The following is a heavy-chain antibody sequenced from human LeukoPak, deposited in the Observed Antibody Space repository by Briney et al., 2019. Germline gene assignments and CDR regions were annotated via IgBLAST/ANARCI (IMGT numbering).Heavy chain of an antibody. D-gene: IGHD3-16*01. J-gene: IGHJ4*02. CDR3: ATEKGDSPDY. Sequence: GGSLRLSCAASGFTFDDYAMPWVRQAPGKGLEWVSGISWNSGSLGYADSVKGRFTISRDNAKNSLYLQMNSLRAEDTAVYYCATEKGDSPDYWGQGTLVTVSS. CDR1: GFTFDDYA. CDR2: ISWNSGSL. V-gene: IGHV3-9*01.